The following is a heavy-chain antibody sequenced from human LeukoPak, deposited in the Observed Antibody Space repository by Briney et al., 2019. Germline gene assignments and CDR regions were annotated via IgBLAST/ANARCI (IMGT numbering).Heavy chain of an antibody. J-gene: IGHJ4*02. V-gene: IGHV3-33*06. CDR3: AKDSIYGSGSYYKGTPPPDY. CDR2: IWYDGSNK. D-gene: IGHD3-10*01. CDR1: GCTFSSYG. Sequence: PGGSLRLSCAASGCTFSSYGMHWVRQAPGKGLEWVAVIWYDGSNKYYADSVKGRFTISRDNSKNTLYLQMNSLRAEDTAVYYCAKDSIYGSGSYYKGTPPPDYWGQGTLVTVSS.